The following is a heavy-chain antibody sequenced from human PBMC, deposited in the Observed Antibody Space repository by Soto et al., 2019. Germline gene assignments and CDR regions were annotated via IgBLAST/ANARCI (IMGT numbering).Heavy chain of an antibody. Sequence: EVQLVESGGGLVQPGGSLRLSCAASGFTFSSYWMSWVRQAPGKGLEWVANINLDGSEKYYVDSVKGRFTISRDNAKNSLYLQMNSLRAADTAVYYCASGGFGPRDYWGQGTLVTVSS. CDR2: INLDGSEK. J-gene: IGHJ4*02. CDR1: GFTFSSYW. CDR3: ASGGFGPRDY. D-gene: IGHD3-10*01. V-gene: IGHV3-7*01.